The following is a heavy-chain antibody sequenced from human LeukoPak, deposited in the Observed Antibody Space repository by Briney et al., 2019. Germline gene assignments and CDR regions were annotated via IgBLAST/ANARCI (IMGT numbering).Heavy chain of an antibody. Sequence: GGSLRLSCAASGFTFSSYAMSWVRQAPGQGLEWVSAITDSGGSTYYSDSVKGRFTISRDNSKNTLYLQMNTLRAEDTAIYYCAKGSSGSRPYYFDYWGQGTLVTVSS. J-gene: IGHJ4*02. D-gene: IGHD3-22*01. CDR3: AKGSSGSRPYYFDY. V-gene: IGHV3-23*01. CDR1: GFTFSSYA. CDR2: ITDSGGST.